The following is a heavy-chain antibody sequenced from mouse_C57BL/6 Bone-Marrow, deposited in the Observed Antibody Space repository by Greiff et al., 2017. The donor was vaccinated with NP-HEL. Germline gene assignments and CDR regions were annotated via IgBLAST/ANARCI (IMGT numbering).Heavy chain of an antibody. CDR2: IYPGDGDT. CDR1: GYAFSSSW. Sequence: QVQLQQSGPELVKPGASVKISCKASGYAFSSSWMNWVKQRPGKGLEWIGRIYPGDGDTNYNGKFKGKATLTADKSSSTAYMQLSSLTSEDSAVYVCARGGVVAPYYFDYWGQGTTLTVSS. D-gene: IGHD1-1*01. J-gene: IGHJ2*01. V-gene: IGHV1-82*01. CDR3: ARGGVVAPYYFDY.